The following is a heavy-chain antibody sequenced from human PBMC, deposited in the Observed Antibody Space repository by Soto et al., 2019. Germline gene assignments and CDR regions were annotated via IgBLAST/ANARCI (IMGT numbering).Heavy chain of an antibody. D-gene: IGHD6-13*01. V-gene: IGHV4-4*07. CDR3: ARALSSAAGLYFDY. J-gene: IGHJ4*02. CDR2: IHTTENT. CDR1: GDSISSYY. Sequence: QVQLQESGPGLVKPSETLSLTCTVSGDSISSYYWSWIRQPAGKGMEWIGRIHTTENTNYNPSLNSRVTMSIDTSNNQFSLKLTSLTAADTAVYYCARALSSAAGLYFDYWGQGTLVTVSS.